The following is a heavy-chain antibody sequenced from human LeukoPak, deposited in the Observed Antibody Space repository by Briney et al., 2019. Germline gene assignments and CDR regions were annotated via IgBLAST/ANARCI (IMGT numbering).Heavy chain of an antibody. J-gene: IGHJ6*03. V-gene: IGHV1-69*05. CDR1: GGTFSSCA. Sequence: VKVSCKGSGGTFSSCAISWVRQPPAQGLEWMGGIIPIFGTANSAQKFQGRVTITTDESTSTAYMELSSLRSEDTAVYYCARETWYYYDSSGYNHYYYYYMDVWGKGTTVTVSS. CDR3: ARETWYYYDSSGYNHYYYYYMDV. D-gene: IGHD3-22*01. CDR2: IIPIFGTA.